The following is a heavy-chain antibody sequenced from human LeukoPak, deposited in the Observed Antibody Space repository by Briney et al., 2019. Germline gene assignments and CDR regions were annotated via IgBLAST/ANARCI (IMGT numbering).Heavy chain of an antibody. J-gene: IGHJ4*02. CDR2: ISAYNGNT. D-gene: IGHD1-26*01. Sequence: GASVKVSCKASGYTFTSYGISWVRQAPGQGLEWMGWISAYNGNTNYAQKLQGRVTMTEDTSTDTAYMELSSLRSEDTAVYYCASIGVYFDYWGQGTLVTVSS. CDR1: GYTFTSYG. V-gene: IGHV1-18*01. CDR3: ASIGVYFDY.